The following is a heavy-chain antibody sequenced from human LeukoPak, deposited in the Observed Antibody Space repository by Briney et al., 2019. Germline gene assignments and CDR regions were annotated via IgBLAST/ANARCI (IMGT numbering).Heavy chain of an antibody. Sequence: GGSLRLSCAASGFTFSSYSMNWVRQAPGKGLEWVSYISSSSSTIYYADSVKGRFTISRDNAKNSLYLQMNSLRDEDTAVYYCARGRTYYYDSSGYSSFDYWGQGTLVTVSS. CDR1: GFTFSSYS. D-gene: IGHD3-22*01. J-gene: IGHJ4*02. CDR3: ARGRTYYYDSSGYSSFDY. CDR2: ISSSSSTI. V-gene: IGHV3-48*02.